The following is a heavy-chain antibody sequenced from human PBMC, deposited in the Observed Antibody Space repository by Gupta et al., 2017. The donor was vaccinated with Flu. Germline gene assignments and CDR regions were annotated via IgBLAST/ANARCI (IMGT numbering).Heavy chain of an antibody. J-gene: IGHJ5*02. CDR2: ISSSSSYI. D-gene: IGHD5-12*01. CDR3: ARVEGSDIVATIVDNWFDP. CDR1: GFTFSSYS. Sequence: EVQLVESGGGMVKPGGSLRLSCAASGFTFSSYSMTWVRQAPGQGLEWGSSISSSSSYIYYADSVKGRFTISRDNAKNSLYLQMNSLRAEDTAVYYCARVEGSDIVATIVDNWFDPWGQGTLVTVAS. V-gene: IGHV3-21*01.